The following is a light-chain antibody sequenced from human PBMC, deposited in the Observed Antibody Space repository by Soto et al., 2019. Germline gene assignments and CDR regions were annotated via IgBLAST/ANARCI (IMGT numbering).Light chain of an antibody. J-gene: IGKJ1*01. CDR1: QDIRNY. Sequence: DVQVTQSPSSLSASVGDRVTITCQANQDIRNYLNWYQHKAGQAPQLLIYDASSLETGVPSRFSGSGSGTDFTLTISSLQPEDFATYYCQQSYSTPWTFGQGTKVEIK. V-gene: IGKV1-39*01. CDR3: QQSYSTPWT. CDR2: DAS.